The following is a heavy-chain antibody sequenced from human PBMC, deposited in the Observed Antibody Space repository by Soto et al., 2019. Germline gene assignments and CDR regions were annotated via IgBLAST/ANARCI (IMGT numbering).Heavy chain of an antibody. CDR2: ISKSDYT. CDR1: GFASNNYG. Sequence: GGSLRLSCTVSGFASNNYGINWVRQAPGKGLEWVSSISKSDYTYYSDSVKGRFAISRDNAKSSVSLQMNTLRVEDTAVYYCAREDSIIIPAVSDFWGQGTLVTVSS. V-gene: IGHV3-21*01. J-gene: IGHJ4*02. D-gene: IGHD2-2*01. CDR3: AREDSIIIPAVSDF.